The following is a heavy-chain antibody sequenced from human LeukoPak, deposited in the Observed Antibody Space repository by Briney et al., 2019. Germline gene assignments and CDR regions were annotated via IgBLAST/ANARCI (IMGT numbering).Heavy chain of an antibody. J-gene: IGHJ4*02. Sequence: GGSLRLSCAASGFIVSSNYMSWVRQAPGKGLEWVSVIYSGGSTYYADSVKGRFTISRDNSKNTLYLQMNRLRAEDTAVYYCARDFPGIAVAGTRPLDYWGQGTLVTVAS. V-gene: IGHV3-53*01. CDR1: GFIVSSNY. CDR2: IYSGGST. D-gene: IGHD6-19*01. CDR3: ARDFPGIAVAGTRPLDY.